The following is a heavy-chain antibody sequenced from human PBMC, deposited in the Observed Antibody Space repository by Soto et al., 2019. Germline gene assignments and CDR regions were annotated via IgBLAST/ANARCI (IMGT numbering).Heavy chain of an antibody. D-gene: IGHD2-15*01. J-gene: IGHJ6*02. CDR3: ARDSQAYQLIPNYSYRNGLDV. CDR1: GYTFNIYG. Sequence: QVRLVQSRDEVKKPGASVKVSCEASGYTFNIYGVSWVRQAPGQGREWVGWISAYKGKTDNAQKFEGRVSLTTAPAKNTAYMELRGLRSDDTAVYYCARDSQAYQLIPNYSYRNGLDVWGQGTTVSVSS. CDR2: ISAYKGKT. V-gene: IGHV1-18*01.